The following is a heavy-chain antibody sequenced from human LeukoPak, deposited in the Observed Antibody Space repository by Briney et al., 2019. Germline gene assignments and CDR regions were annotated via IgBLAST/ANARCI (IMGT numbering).Heavy chain of an antibody. CDR1: GFTFSSYS. CDR3: ATSTVAKYDY. CDR2: ISGSGDST. V-gene: IGHV3-23*01. Sequence: GGSLRLSCAASGFTFSSYSMNWVRQAPGKGLEWVSAISGSGDSTFNADSVKGRFTISRDNSKNTLYLQMNSLRAEDTALYYCATSTVAKYDYWGQGTLVAVSS. J-gene: IGHJ4*02. D-gene: IGHD4-11*01.